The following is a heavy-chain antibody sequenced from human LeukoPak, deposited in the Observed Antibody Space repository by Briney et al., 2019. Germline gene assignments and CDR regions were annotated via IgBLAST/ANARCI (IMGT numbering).Heavy chain of an antibody. CDR3: ARYHPGGLDY. D-gene: IGHD2-2*01. CDR2: INHSGST. J-gene: IGHJ4*02. CDR1: GGSFSGYY. V-gene: IGHV4-34*01. Sequence: SETLSLTCAVYGGSFSGYYWSWLRQPPGKGLEWIGEINHSGSTNYNPPLKSRVTISVDTSKNQFSLKLSSVTAADTAVYYCARYHPGGLDYWGQGTLVTVSS.